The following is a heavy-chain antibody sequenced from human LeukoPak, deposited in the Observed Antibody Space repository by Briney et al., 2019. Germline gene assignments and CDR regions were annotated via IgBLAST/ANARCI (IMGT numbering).Heavy chain of an antibody. CDR2: INHSGST. CDR3: ARHMTTVVKRGFDY. D-gene: IGHD4-23*01. V-gene: IGHV4-34*01. J-gene: IGHJ4*02. Sequence: SETLSLTCAVYGGSFSGYYWGWIRQPPEKGLEWIGEINHSGSTNYNPSLKSRVTISVDTSKNQFSLKLSSVTAADTAVYYCARHMTTVVKRGFDYWGQGTLVTVSS. CDR1: GGSFSGYY.